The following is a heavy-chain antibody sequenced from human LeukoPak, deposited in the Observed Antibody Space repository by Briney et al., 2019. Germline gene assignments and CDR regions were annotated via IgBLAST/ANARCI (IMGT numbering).Heavy chain of an antibody. D-gene: IGHD3-22*01. CDR3: ARTSIYYDSSGYRS. J-gene: IGHJ5*02. CDR2: INHSGST. CDR1: GGSFSGYY. Sequence: SETLSLTCAVYGGSFSGYYWSWIRQPSGKGLEWIGEINHSGSTNYNPSLKSRVTISVDTSKNQFSLKLSSVTAADTAVYYCARTSIYYDSSGYRSWGQGTLVTVSS. V-gene: IGHV4-34*01.